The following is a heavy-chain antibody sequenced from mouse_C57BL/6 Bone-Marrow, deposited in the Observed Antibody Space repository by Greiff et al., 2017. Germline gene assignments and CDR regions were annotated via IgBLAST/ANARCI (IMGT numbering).Heavy chain of an antibody. CDR2: FSDGGSYT. V-gene: IGHV5-4*03. J-gene: IGHJ2*01. CDR1: GFTFSSYA. Sequence: EVMLVESGGGLVKPGGSLKLSCAASGFTFSSYAMSWVRQTPEKRLAWVATFSDGGSYTYYPDNVKGRFTISRDTAKNNLYLQMSHLKAENTAIYYCAREVTTVLGDYWGQGTTLTVSS. D-gene: IGHD2-2*01. CDR3: AREVTTVLGDY.